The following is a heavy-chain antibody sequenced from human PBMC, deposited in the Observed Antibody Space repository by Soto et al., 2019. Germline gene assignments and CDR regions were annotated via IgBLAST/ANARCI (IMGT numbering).Heavy chain of an antibody. Sequence: EVHLEESGGGLVQPGGSLRLSCAASGFTFSAYWMNWVRQAPGKGLEWVANINEDGSEYNDVASVKGRFTISRDNAKNSLFLQMNALRVEDMAVYYCARTGDGHHDFLDYWGQGILVSVSS. J-gene: IGHJ4*02. V-gene: IGHV3-7*01. CDR1: GFTFSAYW. CDR2: INEDGSEY. CDR3: ARTGDGHHDFLDY. D-gene: IGHD1-1*01.